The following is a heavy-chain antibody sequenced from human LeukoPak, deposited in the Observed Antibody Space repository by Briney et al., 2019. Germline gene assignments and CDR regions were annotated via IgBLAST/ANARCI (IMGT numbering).Heavy chain of an antibody. CDR3: ARRNYDFGVYDP. D-gene: IGHD3-3*01. Sequence: GGSLRLSCAASGFTFSSYSMNWVRQAPGKGLEWVSSISSSSSYIYYADSVKGRFTISRDNAKNSLYLQMNSLRAEDTAVYYCARRNYDFGVYDPWGQGTLVTVSS. CDR1: GFTFSSYS. V-gene: IGHV3-21*01. J-gene: IGHJ5*02. CDR2: ISSSSSYI.